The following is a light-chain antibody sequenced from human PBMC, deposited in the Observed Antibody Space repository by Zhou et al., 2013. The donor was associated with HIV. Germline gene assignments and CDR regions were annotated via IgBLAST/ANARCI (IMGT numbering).Light chain of an antibody. Sequence: EIVLTQSPATLSLSPGERATLSCRASQSVSRYLAWYQQKPGQAPRLLIYDASNRATGIPARFSGSGSGTDFTLTISSLEPEDFAVYYCQQYGSSPFTFGQGTKLEI. CDR1: QSVSRY. V-gene: IGKV3-11*01. CDR2: DAS. J-gene: IGKJ2*01. CDR3: QQYGSSPFT.